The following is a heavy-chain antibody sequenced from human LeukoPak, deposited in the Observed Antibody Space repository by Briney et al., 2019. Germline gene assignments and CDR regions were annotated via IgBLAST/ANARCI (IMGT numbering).Heavy chain of an antibody. CDR2: MNPNSGNT. D-gene: IGHD3-9*01. CDR3: AREIKDILTGYHNAFDI. CDR1: GYTFTSYD. V-gene: IGHV1-8*01. Sequence: ASVNVSFKASGYTFTSYDINWVRQATGQGLEWMGWMNPNSGNTGYAQKFQGRVTMTRNTSISTAYMELSRLRSDDTAVYYCAREIKDILTGYHNAFDIWGQGTMVTVSS. J-gene: IGHJ3*02.